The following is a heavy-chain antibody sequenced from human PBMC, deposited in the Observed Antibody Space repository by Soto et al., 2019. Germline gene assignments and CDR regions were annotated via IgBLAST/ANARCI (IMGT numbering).Heavy chain of an antibody. CDR2: MYHSGST. V-gene: IGHV4-30-2*01. J-gene: IGHJ5*02. CDR1: GGAVSSGGYS. CDR3: ARVTPGYYDILTGPFDP. D-gene: IGHD3-9*01. Sequence: SETLSLTCAVSGGAVSSGGYSWSWIRQPPGKGLEWIGYMYHSGSTYYNPSLKSRVTISIDRSKNQFSLKLSSVTAADTAVYYCARVTPGYYDILTGPFDPWGQGTLVTVSS.